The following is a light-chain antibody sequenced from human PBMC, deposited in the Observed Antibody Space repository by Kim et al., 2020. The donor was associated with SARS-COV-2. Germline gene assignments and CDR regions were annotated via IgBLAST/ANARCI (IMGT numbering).Light chain of an antibody. CDR2: GAS. V-gene: IGKV3-20*01. J-gene: IGKJ5*01. CDR1: QSVSSSY. Sequence: PGKNTTLSCRASQSVSSSYLAWYQQKPGQAPRLLIYGASSRATGIPDRFSGSGSGTDFTLTISILEPEDFAVYYCQQYGSSPLITFGQGTRLEIK. CDR3: QQYGSSPLIT.